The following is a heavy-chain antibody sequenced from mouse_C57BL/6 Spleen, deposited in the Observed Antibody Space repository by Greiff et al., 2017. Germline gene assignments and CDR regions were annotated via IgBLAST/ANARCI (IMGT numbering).Heavy chain of an antibody. J-gene: IGHJ1*03. CDR2: INPDSSTI. CDR1: GIDFSRYW. V-gene: IGHV4-1*01. D-gene: IGHD1-1*01. Sequence: EVMLVESGGGLVQPGGSLKLSCAASGIDFSRYWMSWVRRAPGKGLEWIGEINPDSSTINYAPSLKDKFIISRDNAKNTLYLQMSKVRSEDTALYYCARPSYYYGSSYWYFDVWGTGTTVTVAS. CDR3: ARPSYYYGSSYWYFDV.